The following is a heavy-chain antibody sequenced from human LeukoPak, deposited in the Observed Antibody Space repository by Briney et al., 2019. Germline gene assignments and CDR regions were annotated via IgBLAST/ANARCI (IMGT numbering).Heavy chain of an antibody. J-gene: IGHJ5*02. V-gene: IGHV3-48*03. CDR3: ATSLHLVENWFDP. D-gene: IGHD6-13*01. CDR1: GFTFSSYE. Sequence: GGSLRLSCAASGFTFSSYEMNWVRQAPGKGLEWISYTSDSGSTIYYADSVKGRFTISRDNANNSLYLQMNSLSADDTAVYYCATSLHLVENWFDPWGQGTLVTVSS. CDR2: TSDSGSTI.